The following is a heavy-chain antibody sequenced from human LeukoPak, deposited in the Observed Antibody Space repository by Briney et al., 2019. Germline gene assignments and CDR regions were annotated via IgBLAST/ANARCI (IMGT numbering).Heavy chain of an antibody. Sequence: SETLSLTGTVSGGSISSGDYYWSWIRQPPGKGLEWIGYIYYSGSTYYNPSLKSRVTISVDTSKNQFSLKLSSVTAADTAVYYCARAYYYDSSGPNWFDPWGQGTLVTVSS. J-gene: IGHJ5*02. CDR3: ARAYYYDSSGPNWFDP. D-gene: IGHD3-22*01. V-gene: IGHV4-30-4*01. CDR1: GGSISSGDYY. CDR2: IYYSGST.